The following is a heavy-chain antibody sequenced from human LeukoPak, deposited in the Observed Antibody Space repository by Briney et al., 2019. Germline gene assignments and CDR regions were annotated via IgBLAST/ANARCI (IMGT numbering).Heavy chain of an antibody. Sequence: GGSLRLSCAASGFTFSSYSMNWARQAPGKGLEWVSYISSSSSTIYYADSVKGRFTISRDNAKNSLYLQMNSLRAEDTAVYYEATAGSTSRPMPSPFDSWGQGTLVTVSS. D-gene: IGHD2-2*01. CDR3: ATAGSTSRPMPSPFDS. J-gene: IGHJ4*02. CDR2: ISSSSSTI. V-gene: IGHV3-48*01. CDR1: GFTFSSYS.